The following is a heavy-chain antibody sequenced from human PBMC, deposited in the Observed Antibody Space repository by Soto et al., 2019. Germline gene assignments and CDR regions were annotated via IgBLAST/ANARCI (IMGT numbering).Heavy chain of an antibody. V-gene: IGHV4-4*02. D-gene: IGHD3-10*01. J-gene: IGHJ5*02. Sequence: SETLSLTFAVSGGSISSDNWWSWVRQPPGKGLEWIGEIYHSGSTKYIPSLKIRVTISVDKSKNQLALKLSSVTAADTAVYYCAKMGTGSFDXWGQGTLVTVSX. CDR1: GGSISSDNW. CDR3: AKMGTGSFDX. CDR2: IYHSGST.